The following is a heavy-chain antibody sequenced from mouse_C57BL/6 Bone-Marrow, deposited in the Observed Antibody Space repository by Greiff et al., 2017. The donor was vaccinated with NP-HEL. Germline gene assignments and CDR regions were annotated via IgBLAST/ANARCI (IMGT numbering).Heavy chain of an antibody. V-gene: IGHV14-4*01. Sequence: EVQRVESGAELVRPGASVKLSCTASGFNIKDDYMHWVKQRPEQGLEWIGWIDPENGDTEYASKFQGKATITADTSSNTAYLQLSSLTSEDTAFYYCTLYGSSAWFAYWGQGTLVTVSA. J-gene: IGHJ3*01. CDR1: GFNIKDDY. D-gene: IGHD1-1*01. CDR3: TLYGSSAWFAY. CDR2: IDPENGDT.